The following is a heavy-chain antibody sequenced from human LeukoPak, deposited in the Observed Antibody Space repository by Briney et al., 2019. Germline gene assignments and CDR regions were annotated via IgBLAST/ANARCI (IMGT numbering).Heavy chain of an antibody. D-gene: IGHD5-12*01. CDR3: VRGRGSGYPIGKAFDI. V-gene: IGHV3-74*01. CDR1: GFTFSSYW. J-gene: IGHJ3*02. Sequence: GGSLRLSCAASGFTFSSYWMHWVRQAPGKGLVWVSRINSDGSSTSYADSVKGRFTISRDNAKNTLYLQMNSLRAEDTAVYYCVRGRGSGYPIGKAFDIWGQGTMVTVSS. CDR2: INSDGSST.